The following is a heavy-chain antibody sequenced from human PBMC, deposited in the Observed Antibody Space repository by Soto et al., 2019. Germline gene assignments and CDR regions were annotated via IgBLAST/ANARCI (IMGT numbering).Heavy chain of an antibody. CDR3: ARDVDGSGSYCTDD. Sequence: QVQLVQYGAEVKKPGSSVKVSCKASGYYFTSTGISWVRQAPGQGPEWMGWTSTYNGEAKYAQKLQGRVTMTTDTSTTTAYMGLRSLNSDDTDGDYCARDVDGSGSYCTDDWGQGTLVTVAS. V-gene: IGHV1-18*01. CDR1: GYYFTSTG. CDR2: TSTYNGEA. J-gene: IGHJ4*02. D-gene: IGHD3-10*01.